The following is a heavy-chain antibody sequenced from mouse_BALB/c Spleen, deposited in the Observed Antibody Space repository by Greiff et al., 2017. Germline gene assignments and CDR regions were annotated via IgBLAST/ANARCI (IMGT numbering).Heavy chain of an antibody. CDR3: ARYYRYDYFDY. V-gene: IGHV5-17*02. CDR2: ISSGSSTI. D-gene: IGHD2-14*01. Sequence: EVQLQESGGGLVQPGGSRKLSCAASGFTFSSFGMHWVRQAPEKGLEWVAYISSGSSTIYYADTVKGRFTISRDNPKNTLFLQMTSLRSEDTAMYYCARYYRYDYFDYWGQGTTLTVSS. J-gene: IGHJ2*01. CDR1: GFTFSSFG.